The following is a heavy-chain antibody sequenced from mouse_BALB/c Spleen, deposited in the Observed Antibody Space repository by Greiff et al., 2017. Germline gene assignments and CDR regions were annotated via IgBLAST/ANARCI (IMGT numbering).Heavy chain of an antibody. Sequence: VKLQQPGAELVKPGASVKLSCKASGYTFTSYWMHWVKQRPGQGLEWIGEINPSNGRTNYNEKFKSKATLTVDKSSSTAYMQLSSLTSEDSAVYYCARWLDYWGQGTSVTVSS. CDR1: GYTFTSYW. J-gene: IGHJ4*01. V-gene: IGHV1S81*02. CDR3: ARWLDY. CDR2: INPSNGRT.